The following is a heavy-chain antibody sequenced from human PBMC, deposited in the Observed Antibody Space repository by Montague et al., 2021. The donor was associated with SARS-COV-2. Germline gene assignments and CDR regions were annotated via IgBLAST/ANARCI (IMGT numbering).Heavy chain of an antibody. CDR3: ASHPVWQQLCT. CDR2: IHHTGGS. J-gene: IGHJ5*02. V-gene: IGHV4-4*02. CDR1: GASLASGYW. Sequence: SETRSLTCAVSGASLASGYWWSWVRQSPGKGLEWIAEIHHTGGSNYNPSLVSRVTIFLDRSKNHLTLTLSSVTAADTAMYYCASHPVWQQLCTWGQGTLVTVTA. D-gene: IGHD1-1*01.